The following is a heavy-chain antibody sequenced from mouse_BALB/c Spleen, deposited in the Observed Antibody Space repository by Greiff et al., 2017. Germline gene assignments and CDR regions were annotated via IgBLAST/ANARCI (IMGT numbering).Heavy chain of an antibody. V-gene: IGHV2-6-2*01. D-gene: IGHD2-3*01. CDR2: IWSDGST. J-gene: IGHJ4*01. CDR1: GFSLTSYG. Sequence: QVQLKESGPDLVAPSQSLSITCTVSGFSLTSYGVHWIRQPPGKGLEWLVVIWSDGSTTYNSALKSRLSISKDNSKSQVFLKMNSLQTDDTAMYYCGRDGGYYAMDYWGQGTSVTVSS. CDR3: GRDGGYYAMDY.